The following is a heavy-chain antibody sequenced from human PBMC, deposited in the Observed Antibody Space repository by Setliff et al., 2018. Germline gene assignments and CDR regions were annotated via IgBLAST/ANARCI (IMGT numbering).Heavy chain of an antibody. V-gene: IGHV4-61*02. CDR2: IHASGSP. CDR3: ARDNPILGATDY. CDR1: GGSITSGSFY. Sequence: SETLSLTCTVSGGSITSGSFYWSWIRQPAGKKLEWIGRIHASGSPDYNPSFKSRVTISRDTSTNQFSLKLGSVTAADTALYFCARDNPILGATDYWGQGALVTVSS. D-gene: IGHD1-26*01. J-gene: IGHJ4*02.